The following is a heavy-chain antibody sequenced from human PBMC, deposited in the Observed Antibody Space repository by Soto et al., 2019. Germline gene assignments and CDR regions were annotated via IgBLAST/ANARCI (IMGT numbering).Heavy chain of an antibody. CDR2: VYSGGST. D-gene: IGHD2-15*01. CDR1: GFTVSSNY. Sequence: EVQLVESGGGLVQPGGSLRLSCAASGFTVSSNYMSWVRQAPGKGLEWVSVVYSGGSTYYADSVKGRFTISRHNSKNTLYLQMNSLRAEDTAVYYCARDLTEEYCSGGSCSYYYIDVWGKGTTVTVSS. J-gene: IGHJ6*03. V-gene: IGHV3-53*04. CDR3: ARDLTEEYCSGGSCSYYYIDV.